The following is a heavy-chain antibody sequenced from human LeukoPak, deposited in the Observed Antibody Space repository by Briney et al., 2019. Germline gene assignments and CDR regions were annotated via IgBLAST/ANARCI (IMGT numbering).Heavy chain of an antibody. CDR3: ARGGPDIVLMVYAPNWFDP. CDR2: INHSGST. D-gene: IGHD2-8*01. CDR1: GGSFSGYY. J-gene: IGHJ5*02. Sequence: SETLSLTCAVYGGSFSGYYWSWIRQPPGKGLEWIGEINHSGSTNYNPSLKSRVTISVDTSKNQFSLKLSSVTAADTAVYYCARGGPDIVLMVYAPNWFDPWGQGTLVTVSS. V-gene: IGHV4-34*01.